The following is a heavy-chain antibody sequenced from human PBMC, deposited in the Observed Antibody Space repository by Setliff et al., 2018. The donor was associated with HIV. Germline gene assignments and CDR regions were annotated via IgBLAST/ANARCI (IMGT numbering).Heavy chain of an antibody. Sequence: VASVMVSCKASGYTFTAYYMHWVRQAPGQGLEWMGIINPSGGGTNFAQKFQGRVTMTRDTSTSTVYMELNSLRSEDTAVYYCARVHDGTTTGAFDIWGQGTLVTVSS. V-gene: IGHV1-46*01. J-gene: IGHJ3*02. CDR2: INPSGGGT. D-gene: IGHD3-22*01. CDR3: ARVHDGTTTGAFDI. CDR1: GYTFTAYY.